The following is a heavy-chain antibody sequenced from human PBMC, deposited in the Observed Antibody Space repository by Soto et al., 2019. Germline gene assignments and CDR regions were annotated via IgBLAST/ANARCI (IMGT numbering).Heavy chain of an antibody. CDR3: VRSGHSFGGVS. J-gene: IGHJ4*02. CDR1: GASLINYY. Sequence: PSETLSLTCSVSGASLINYYGSWVRQTPEKGMGWIGYMYYSGTSNYNSSLKSRGTISVDTSKNQFSLKLRSVTAADTATYYCVRSGHSFGGVSWGLGTLVTVSS. CDR2: MYYSGTS. D-gene: IGHD3-16*01. V-gene: IGHV4-59*01.